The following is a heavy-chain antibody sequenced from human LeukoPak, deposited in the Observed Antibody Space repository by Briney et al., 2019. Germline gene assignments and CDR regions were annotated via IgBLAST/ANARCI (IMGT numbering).Heavy chain of an antibody. Sequence: GGSLRLSCAGPGFTFSSYEMNWVRQAPGKGLEWVSYISSSSSTIYYAPSVKGRFTISRDNAKNSLYLQMNSLRAEDTAVYYCARDLNYWGQGTLITVSS. CDR2: ISSSSSTI. J-gene: IGHJ4*02. CDR1: GFTFSSYE. CDR3: ARDLNY. V-gene: IGHV3-48*03.